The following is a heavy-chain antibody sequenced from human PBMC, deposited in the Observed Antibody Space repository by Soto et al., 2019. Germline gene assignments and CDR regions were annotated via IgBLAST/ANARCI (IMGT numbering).Heavy chain of an antibody. D-gene: IGHD5-18*01. J-gene: IGHJ4*01. V-gene: IGHV3-15*01. CDR3: AADIPGYSYPLDY. CDR2: IKSKADGEAT. Sequence: GGSLRLSCAASGFAFRTAWMSWVRQAPGKGLEWFGLIKSKADGEATKYAAPVNGRFTISRDDSKNTLYLQVNTLRTEDTAVYFRAADIPGYSYPLDYWG. CDR1: GFAFRTAW.